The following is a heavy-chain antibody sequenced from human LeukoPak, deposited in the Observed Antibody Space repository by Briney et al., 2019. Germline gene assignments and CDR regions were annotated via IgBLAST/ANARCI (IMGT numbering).Heavy chain of an antibody. V-gene: IGHV3-9*01. CDR3: AKDIGYCGGGSCSSDYFGLDV. Sequence: GWSLRLSCVASGYYFGDYGMHWVRQAPGKGLDWVSGTNWDTNNVGYADSVKGRFTISRDNAKNSLYLQMNSLRAEDTAVYYCAKDIGYCGGGSCSSDYFGLDVWGLGTTVTVSS. J-gene: IGHJ6*02. D-gene: IGHD2-15*01. CDR1: GYYFGDYG. CDR2: TNWDTNNV.